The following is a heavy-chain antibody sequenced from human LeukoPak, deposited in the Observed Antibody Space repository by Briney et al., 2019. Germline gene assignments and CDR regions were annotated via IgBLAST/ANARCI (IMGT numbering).Heavy chain of an antibody. CDR2: INHSGST. CDR1: GGSFSGYY. CDR3: ARGEAVVAGAFDI. Sequence: PSETLSLTCAAYGGSFSGYYWSWIRQPPGKGLEWIGEINHSGSTNYNPSLKSRVTISVDTSKNQFSLKPSSVTAADTAVYYCARGEAVVAGAFDIWGQGTMVTVSS. J-gene: IGHJ3*02. V-gene: IGHV4-34*01. D-gene: IGHD6-19*01.